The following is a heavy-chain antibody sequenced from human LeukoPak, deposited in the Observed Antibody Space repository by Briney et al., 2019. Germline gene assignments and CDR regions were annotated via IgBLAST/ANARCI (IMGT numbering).Heavy chain of an antibody. CDR3: ARDGTAAGLYFDL. D-gene: IGHD6-13*01. V-gene: IGHV3-7*01. CDR1: GFTFSSYW. Sequence: GGSLRLSCAVSGFTFSSYWMNWVRQAPGQGLEWVASIRQDGGEKSYVDSVKGGFTISRDNTKNSLYLQMSSLRAEDTAVYYCARDGTAAGLYFDLWGQGTLVTVSS. J-gene: IGHJ4*01. CDR2: IRQDGGEK.